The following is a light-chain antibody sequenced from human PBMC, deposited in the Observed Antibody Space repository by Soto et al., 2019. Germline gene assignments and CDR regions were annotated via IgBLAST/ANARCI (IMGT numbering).Light chain of an antibody. CDR3: KQSKSLPLT. V-gene: IGKV1-12*01. CDR1: QVIDNW. CDR2: STS. J-gene: IGKJ4*01. Sequence: DIQMTHSPSSVSASVGDRVPITCRASQVIDNWLAWYQQKPGKAPKVLIYSTSSSQSGVPSRFSGSRSGTDFTLTISSLQPEDFATYYCKQSKSLPLTFGGGTRVDIK.